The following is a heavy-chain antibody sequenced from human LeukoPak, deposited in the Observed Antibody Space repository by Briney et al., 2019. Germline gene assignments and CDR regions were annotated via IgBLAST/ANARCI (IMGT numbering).Heavy chain of an antibody. V-gene: IGHV4-39*01. CDR1: GGSISSSSYY. J-gene: IGHJ5*02. CDR2: IYYSGST. Sequence: SETLSLTCTVSGGSISSSSYYWGWIRQPPGKGLEWIGSIYYSGSTYYNPSLKSRVTISVDTSKNQFSLKLSSVTAADTAMYYCARHSGRTRGFWSGYPNWFDPWGQGTLVTVSS. CDR3: ARHSGRTRGFWSGYPNWFDP. D-gene: IGHD3-3*01.